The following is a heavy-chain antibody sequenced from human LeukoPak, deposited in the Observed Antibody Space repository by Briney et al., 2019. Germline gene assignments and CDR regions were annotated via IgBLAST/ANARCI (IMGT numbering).Heavy chain of an antibody. CDR1: GFTFSTYD. CDR2: VRVNGRST. J-gene: IGHJ4*02. V-gene: IGHV3-23*01. D-gene: IGHD2-21*01. Sequence: GGSLRLSCTASGFTFSTYDTSWVRQAPGKGLEWVSTVRVNGRSTYYADSVKGRFTISRDNSKNTLYLQMNSLRAEDTALYYCVKPGEPSNYYFDYWGQGALVTVSS. CDR3: VKPGEPSNYYFDY.